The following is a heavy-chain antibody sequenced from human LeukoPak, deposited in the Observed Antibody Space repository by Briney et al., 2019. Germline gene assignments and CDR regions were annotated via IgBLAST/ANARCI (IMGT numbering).Heavy chain of an antibody. V-gene: IGHV3-7*01. D-gene: IGHD1-14*01. CDR1: GFSFSSYW. J-gene: IGHJ4*02. Sequence: GGSLRLSCAASGFSFSSYWMSWVRQTPENGLEFVGNIDRDGGVRNHMDSLKGRCTISRDNGKKSLYLKINSLRADDTAVYYCAKDPGSSAFDLWGRGALVTVSS. CDR2: IDRDGGVR. CDR3: AKDPGSSAFDL.